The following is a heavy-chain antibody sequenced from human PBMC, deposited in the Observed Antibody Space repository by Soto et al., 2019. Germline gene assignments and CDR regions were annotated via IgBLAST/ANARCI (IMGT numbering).Heavy chain of an antibody. Sequence: ASVKVSCKASGYTFTTYAMHWVRQAPGQRLEWMGWINVGNGNTKYSQKFQGRVTITRDTSASTAHMELSSLRSEDTAVYYCAYDSSGYLGYWGQGTRVTVS. J-gene: IGHJ4*02. V-gene: IGHV1-3*01. CDR1: GYTFTTYA. CDR3: AYDSSGYLGY. CDR2: INVGNGNT. D-gene: IGHD3-22*01.